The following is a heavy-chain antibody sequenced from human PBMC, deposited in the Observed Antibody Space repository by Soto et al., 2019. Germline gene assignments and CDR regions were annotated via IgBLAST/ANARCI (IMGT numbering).Heavy chain of an antibody. V-gene: IGHV1-18*01. CDR1: GYTFTSYG. CDR2: ISAYNGNT. J-gene: IGHJ4*02. D-gene: IGHD3-9*01. CDR3: ARDDYDILTGYSPFDY. Sequence: QVQLVQSGAEVKTPGASVKVSCKASGYTFTSYGISWVRQAPGQGLEWMGWISAYNGNTNYAQKLQGRVTMTTDTSTSTAYMELRSLRSDDTAVYYCARDDYDILTGYSPFDYWGQGTLVTVSS.